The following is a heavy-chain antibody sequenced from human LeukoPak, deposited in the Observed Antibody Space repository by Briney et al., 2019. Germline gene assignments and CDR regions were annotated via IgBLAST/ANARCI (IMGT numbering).Heavy chain of an antibody. CDR2: IKQDGKDK. D-gene: IGHD2-8*02. J-gene: IGHJ3*01. Sequence: GGSLRLSCVGSGFIFRSYYMTWVRQAPGKGLEWVANIKQDGKDKYYVDSVKGRFTISRDNAQNSMYLQMNSLRDEDTAVYFCARKGRLAVRDDAANVWGQGTMVIVS. CDR1: GFIFRSYY. V-gene: IGHV3-7*01. CDR3: ARKGRLAVRDDAANV.